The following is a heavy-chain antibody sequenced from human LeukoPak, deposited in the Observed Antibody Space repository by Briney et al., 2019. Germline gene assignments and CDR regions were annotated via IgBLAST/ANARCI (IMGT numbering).Heavy chain of an antibody. Sequence: SGGSLRLSCAASGFTFSSYAMSWVRQAPGKGLEWVSAISGSGGSTYYADSVEGRFTISRDNSKNTLYLQMNSLRAEDTAVYYCARDLRLCGGDCYSHWGQGTLVTVSS. V-gene: IGHV3-23*01. D-gene: IGHD2-21*02. CDR2: ISGSGGST. J-gene: IGHJ4*02. CDR3: ARDLRLCGGDCYSH. CDR1: GFTFSSYA.